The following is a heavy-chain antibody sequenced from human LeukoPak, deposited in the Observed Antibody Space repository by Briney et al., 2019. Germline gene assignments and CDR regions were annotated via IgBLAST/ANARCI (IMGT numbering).Heavy chain of an antibody. CDR1: GFTFSDYS. J-gene: IGHJ4*02. V-gene: IGHV3-21*01. D-gene: IGHD2-21*01. Sequence: GGSLRLSCAASGFTFSDYSMNWVRQAPGKGLEWVSSITSSGTYIYYADSVKGRFTISRDNAKNSLYLQMNNLRAEDTAVYYCARDRVNIVVVSASEYWGQGTLVTVSS. CDR2: ITSSGTYI. CDR3: ARDRVNIVVVSASEY.